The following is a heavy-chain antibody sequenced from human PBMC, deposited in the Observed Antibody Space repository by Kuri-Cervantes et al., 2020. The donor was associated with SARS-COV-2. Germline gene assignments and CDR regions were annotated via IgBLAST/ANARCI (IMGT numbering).Heavy chain of an antibody. CDR3: ARVRATVPNYYYYYYYMDV. V-gene: IGHV3-53*01. Sequence: GESLKISCAASGFTVSSNYMSWVRQAPGKGLEWVSVIYSGGNTYYADSVKGRFTISRDNSKNTLYLQMNSLRAEDTAVYYCARVRATVPNYYYYYYYMDVWGKGTTVTVSS. D-gene: IGHD4-11*01. CDR1: GFTVSSNY. J-gene: IGHJ6*03. CDR2: IYSGGNT.